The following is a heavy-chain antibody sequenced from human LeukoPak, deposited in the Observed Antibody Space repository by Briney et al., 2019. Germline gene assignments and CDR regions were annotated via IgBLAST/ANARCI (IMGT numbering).Heavy chain of an antibody. CDR2: ISSSGSTI. V-gene: IGHV3-48*03. CDR1: GFTFSSYE. J-gene: IGHJ4*02. D-gene: IGHD4-17*01. Sequence: PGGSLRLSCAASGFTFSSYEMNWVRQAPGKGLEWVSYISSSGSTIYYADSVKGRFTISRDNAKNSLYLQMNSLRAEYTAVYYCAALHGDYFDYWGQGTLVTVSS. CDR3: AALHGDYFDY.